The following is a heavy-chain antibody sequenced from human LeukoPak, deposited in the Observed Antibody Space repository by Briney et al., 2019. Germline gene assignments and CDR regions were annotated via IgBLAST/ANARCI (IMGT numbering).Heavy chain of an antibody. D-gene: IGHD6-13*01. V-gene: IGHV3-9*01. CDR1: GFTFDDYA. J-gene: IGHJ4*02. CDR2: IGWNSGGI. Sequence: GGSLRLSCAASGFTFDDYAMHLVRHAPGKGLEWVSGIGWNSGGIVYADSVKGRFTISRDNAKKSLYLQMNSLGAEDTALYYCVKVTAAGFVDHWGQGTLVTVSS. CDR3: VKVTAAGFVDH.